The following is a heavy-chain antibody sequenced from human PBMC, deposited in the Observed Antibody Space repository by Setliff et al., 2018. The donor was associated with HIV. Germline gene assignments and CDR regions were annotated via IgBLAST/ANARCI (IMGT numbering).Heavy chain of an antibody. J-gene: IGHJ4*02. Sequence: PSETLSLTCTVSGGSMSGYFWTWIRQPAGEGLEWIGRILPSGATNYNPSLKSRLTMSVDTSNNQFSLKLSSVTAADTAVYYCARQTATGSSATFDCWGQGTLVTVSS. V-gene: IGHV4-4*07. CDR2: ILPSGAT. CDR3: ARQTATGSSATFDC. D-gene: IGHD2-21*02. CDR1: GGSMSGYF.